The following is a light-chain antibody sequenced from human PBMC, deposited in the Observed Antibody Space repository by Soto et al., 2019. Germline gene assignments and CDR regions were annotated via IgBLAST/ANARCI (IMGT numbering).Light chain of an antibody. CDR2: GAS. CDR1: QSVSSS. Sequence: DMVMTQSPATLSVSPGERATLSCRASQSVSSSLAWYQQKPGRSPRLLIYGASTRAIGIPARFSGSGSGTEFTLTISSLQSEDFPVYYCLQYNNWWTFGQGTKGDIK. J-gene: IGKJ1*01. CDR3: LQYNNWWT. V-gene: IGKV3-15*01.